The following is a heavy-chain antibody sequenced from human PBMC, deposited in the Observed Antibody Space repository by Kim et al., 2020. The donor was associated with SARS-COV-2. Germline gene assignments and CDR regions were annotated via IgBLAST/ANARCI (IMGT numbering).Heavy chain of an antibody. D-gene: IGHD2-15*01. V-gene: IGHV4-34*01. CDR3: ARLLGRTRYCSGGSCYRSSWFDP. CDR1: GGSFSGYY. J-gene: IGHJ5*02. CDR2: INHSGST. Sequence: SETLSLTCAVYGGSFSGYYWSWIRQPPGKGLEWIGEINHSGSTNYNPSLKSRVTISVDTSKNQFSLKLSSVTAADTAVYYCARLLGRTRYCSGGSCYRSSWFDPWGQGTLVTVSS.